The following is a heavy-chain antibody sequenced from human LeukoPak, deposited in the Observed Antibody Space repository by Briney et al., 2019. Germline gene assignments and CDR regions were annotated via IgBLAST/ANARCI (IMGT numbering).Heavy chain of an antibody. CDR3: AEHGITMIGGV. J-gene: IGHJ6*04. CDR2: ISSSGSTI. V-gene: IGHV3-48*03. Sequence: GGSLRLSCAASGFTFSSYEMNWVRQAPGKGLEWVSYISSSGSTIYYADSVKGRFTISRDNAKNSLYLQMNSLRAEDTAVYYCAEHGITMIGGVWGKGTMVTIFS. D-gene: IGHD3-10*02. CDR1: GFTFSSYE.